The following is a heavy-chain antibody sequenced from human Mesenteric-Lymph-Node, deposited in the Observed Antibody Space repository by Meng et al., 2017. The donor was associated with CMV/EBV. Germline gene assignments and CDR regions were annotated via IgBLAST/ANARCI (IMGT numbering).Heavy chain of an antibody. V-gene: IGHV4-34*01. CDR2: INHSGST. J-gene: IGHJ5*02. CDR1: GGSFSNYY. D-gene: IGHD1/OR15-1a*01. CDR3: ARDGEQPNNGFDP. Sequence: SETLSLTCAVYGGSFSNYYWTWIRQAPGKGLEWIGEINHSGSTNCNPSLKSRVTISVDTSKNQFSLKLSSVTVADTAVYYCARDGEQPNNGFDPWGQGTLVTVSS.